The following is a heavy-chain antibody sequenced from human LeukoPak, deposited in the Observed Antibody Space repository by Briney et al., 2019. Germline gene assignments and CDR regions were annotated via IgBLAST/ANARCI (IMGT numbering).Heavy chain of an antibody. CDR2: LHYSGST. CDR1: GGSISSGAYY. D-gene: IGHD3-22*01. V-gene: IGHV4-39*01. Sequence: SETLPLTCSVSGGSISSGAYYWGWIRQPPGKGLEWIGSLHYSGSTYYNPSLKSRVTISVDTSKNHFSLNLSSGTAADTAVYYCARHGQTAYDSSGYYRGGQGFLVTVSS. J-gene: IGHJ4*02. CDR3: ARHGQTAYDSSGYYR.